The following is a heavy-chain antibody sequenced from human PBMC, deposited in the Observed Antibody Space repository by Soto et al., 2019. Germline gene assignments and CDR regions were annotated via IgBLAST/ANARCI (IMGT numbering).Heavy chain of an antibody. V-gene: IGHV1-18*04. CDR3: ARDNYDYIWGTYIPNWFDP. Sequence: ASVKVSCKTSGYSFTSFVISWVRQAPGQGLEWVGWVTAYKGKTSYAQKFQGRVTMTTDTSTSTAYMELQSLVSDDTAVYYCARDNYDYIWGTYIPNWFDPWGQGTLVTVSS. CDR1: GYSFTSFV. J-gene: IGHJ5*02. D-gene: IGHD3-16*01. CDR2: VTAYKGKT.